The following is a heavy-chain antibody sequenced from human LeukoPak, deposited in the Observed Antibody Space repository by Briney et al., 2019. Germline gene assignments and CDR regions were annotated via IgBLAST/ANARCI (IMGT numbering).Heavy chain of an antibody. CDR1: GGSFSGYY. CDR3: ARVGWPTVVKGYYFDY. V-gene: IGHV4-34*01. Sequence: SETLSLTCAVYGGSFSGYYWSWIRQPPGKGLEWIGEINHSGSTNYNPSLKSRVTISVDTSKNQFSLKLSSVTAADTAVYYCARVGWPTVVKGYYFDYWGQGTLVTVSS. D-gene: IGHD4-23*01. CDR2: INHSGST. J-gene: IGHJ4*02.